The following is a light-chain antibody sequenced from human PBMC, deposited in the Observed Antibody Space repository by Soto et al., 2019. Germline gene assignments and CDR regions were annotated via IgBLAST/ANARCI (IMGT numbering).Light chain of an antibody. Sequence: QSALSQPASVSGSPGQSITISCTGTSSDVGGYNYVSWYQQHPGKAPKLMIYEVSNRPSGVSNRFSGSKSGNTASLTISGLQADDEADYYCSSYTSSSIVVFGGGTQLTVL. V-gene: IGLV2-14*01. CDR2: EVS. J-gene: IGLJ2*01. CDR3: SSYTSSSIVV. CDR1: SSDVGGYNY.